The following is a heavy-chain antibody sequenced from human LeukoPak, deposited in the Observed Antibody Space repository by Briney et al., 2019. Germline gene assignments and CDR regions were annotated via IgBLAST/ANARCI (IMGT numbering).Heavy chain of an antibody. Sequence: PGGSLRLSCAASGFTFSSYWMSWVRQAPGKGLEWVANIKQDGSEKYYVDSVKGRFSISRDNSKNSLYLQMNSLRTEDTALYYCTKETTMIVGGQYFDYWGQGTLVTVSS. CDR3: TKETTMIVGGQYFDY. V-gene: IGHV3-7*03. CDR1: GFTFSSYW. CDR2: IKQDGSEK. J-gene: IGHJ4*02. D-gene: IGHD3-22*01.